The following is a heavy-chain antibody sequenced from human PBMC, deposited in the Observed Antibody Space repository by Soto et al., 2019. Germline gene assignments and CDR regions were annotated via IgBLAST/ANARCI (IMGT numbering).Heavy chain of an antibody. J-gene: IGHJ6*02. CDR1: GYTFTSYG. CDR2: ISAYNGNT. Sequence: EASVKVSCKASGYTFTSYGISWVRQAPGQGLEWMGWISAYNGNTNYAQKLQGRVTMTTDTSTSTAYMELRSLRSDDTAVYYCAREIQIAARPYYYGMDVWGQGTTVTVSS. V-gene: IGHV1-18*01. CDR3: AREIQIAARPYYYGMDV. D-gene: IGHD6-6*01.